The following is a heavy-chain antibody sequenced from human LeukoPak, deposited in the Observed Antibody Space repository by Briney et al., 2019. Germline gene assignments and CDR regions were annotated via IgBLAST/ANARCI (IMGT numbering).Heavy chain of an antibody. CDR3: AVGVSTMSFDH. Sequence: PSETLSLTCSVYGRSFSGCYWTWVRLPPGKGLEWIGEVNHSGTTKSHPSLKSRVTMSVDTSKNQVSLNLRSVTAADTAVYFCAVGVSTMSFDHWGQGTQVTVSS. CDR1: GRSFSGCY. J-gene: IGHJ4*02. CDR2: VNHSGTT. V-gene: IGHV4-34*01. D-gene: IGHD3-10*02.